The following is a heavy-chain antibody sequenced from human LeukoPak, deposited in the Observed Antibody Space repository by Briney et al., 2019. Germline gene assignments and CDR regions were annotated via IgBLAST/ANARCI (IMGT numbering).Heavy chain of an antibody. CDR3: ARGASVGSSS. V-gene: IGHV3-48*01. J-gene: IGHJ5*02. D-gene: IGHD2-15*01. CDR1: GFTFSSYS. Sequence: PGGSLRLSCAASGFTFSSYSMNWVRQAPGKGLEWVSYISSSSSTIYYADSVKGRFTISRDNAKNSLYLQMNSLRAEDTAVYYCARGASVGSSSWGQGTLVTVSS. CDR2: ISSSSSTI.